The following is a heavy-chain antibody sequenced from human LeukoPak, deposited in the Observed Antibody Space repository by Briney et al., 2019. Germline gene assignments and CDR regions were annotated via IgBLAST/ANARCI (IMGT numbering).Heavy chain of an antibody. Sequence: SETLSLTCTVSGGSISSSSYYWGWIRQPPGKGLEWIGSIYYSGSTYYNPSLKSRVTISVDTSKNQFSLKLSSVTAADTAVYFCARGGTYYDFSRAPGPWGQGTLVTVSS. D-gene: IGHD3-3*01. J-gene: IGHJ5*02. CDR3: ARGGTYYDFSRAPGP. CDR2: IYYSGST. V-gene: IGHV4-39*07. CDR1: GGSISSSSYY.